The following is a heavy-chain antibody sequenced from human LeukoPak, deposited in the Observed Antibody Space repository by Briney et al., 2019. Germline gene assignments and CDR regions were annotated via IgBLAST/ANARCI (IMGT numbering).Heavy chain of an antibody. CDR1: GFTFGSYW. V-gene: IGHV3-74*01. Sequence: GGSLRLSCAASGFTFGSYWMHWVRQAPGKGLVWVSRINSDGSSTSYADSVKGRFTISRDNAKNTLYLQMNSLRAEDTAVYYCATPYGDYYAFDIWGQGTMVTVSS. D-gene: IGHD4-17*01. CDR3: ATPYGDYYAFDI. CDR2: INSDGSST. J-gene: IGHJ3*02.